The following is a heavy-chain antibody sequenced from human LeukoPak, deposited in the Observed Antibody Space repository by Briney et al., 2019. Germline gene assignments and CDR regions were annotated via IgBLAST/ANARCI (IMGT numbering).Heavy chain of an antibody. CDR3: AKCSPYYYDSSGYYCPFDY. V-gene: IGHV3-9*01. CDR2: ISWNSGSI. J-gene: IGHJ4*02. D-gene: IGHD3-22*01. Sequence: PGGSLRLSCAASGFTFDDYAMHWVRHAPGKGLEWVSGISWNSGSIGYADSVKGRFTISRDNAKNSLYLQMNSLRAEDTALYYCAKCSPYYYDSSGYYCPFDYWGQGTLVTVSS. CDR1: GFTFDDYA.